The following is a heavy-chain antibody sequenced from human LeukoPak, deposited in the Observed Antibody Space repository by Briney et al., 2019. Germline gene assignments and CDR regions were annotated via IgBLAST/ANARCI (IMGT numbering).Heavy chain of an antibody. Sequence: ASVKVSCKASGYSFTTYGMNWVPQAPGQGLEWMGWFNTYTGNPTYAQGFTGRFVFSMDTSVSTAYLQISSLKAEDTAVYYCARIGYCSSTSCLRLDYWGQGTLVTVSS. CDR3: ARIGYCSSTSCLRLDY. CDR2: FNTYTGNP. D-gene: IGHD2-2*01. V-gene: IGHV7-81*01. CDR1: GYSFTTYG. J-gene: IGHJ4*02.